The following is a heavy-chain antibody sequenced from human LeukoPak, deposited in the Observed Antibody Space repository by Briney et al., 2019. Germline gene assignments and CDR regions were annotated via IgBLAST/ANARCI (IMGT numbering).Heavy chain of an antibody. V-gene: IGHV4-59*01. Sequence: SETLSLTCTVSGGSISSYYWSWIRQPPGKGLEWIGYIYYSGSTNYNPSLKSRVTISVDTSRNQFSLKLSSVTAADTAVYYCARGGGSSWYDWFDPWGQGTLVTVSS. CDR1: GGSISSYY. J-gene: IGHJ5*02. CDR2: IYYSGST. CDR3: ARGGGSSWYDWFDP. D-gene: IGHD6-13*01.